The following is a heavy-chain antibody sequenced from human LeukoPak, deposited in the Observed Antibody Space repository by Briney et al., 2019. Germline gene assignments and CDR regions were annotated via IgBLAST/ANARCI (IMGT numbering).Heavy chain of an antibody. Sequence: GGSLRLSCAASGFTFSNYAMSWVRQAPGKGLEWVSAVIGRDDSTYYADSVKGRFTISRDTSKNTLYLQMNSLRAEDTAVYYCAKWGDYATLTGYYDPDYWGQGTLVTVSS. CDR1: GFTFSNYA. J-gene: IGHJ4*02. D-gene: IGHD3-9*01. CDR2: VIGRDDST. V-gene: IGHV3-23*01. CDR3: AKWGDYATLTGYYDPDY.